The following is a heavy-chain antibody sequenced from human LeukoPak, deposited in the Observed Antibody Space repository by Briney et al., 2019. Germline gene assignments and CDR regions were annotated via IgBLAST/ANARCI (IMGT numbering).Heavy chain of an antibody. J-gene: IGHJ4*02. D-gene: IGHD6-13*01. CDR2: FYPEDGET. CDR3: ATDLTHRDSSSWYYFDY. V-gene: IGHV1-24*01. Sequence: ASVKVSCXXSGXXLTELSMHWVRQAPGKGLEWMGGFYPEDGETIYAQKFQGRVTMTEDTSTDTAYMELSSLRSEDTAVYYCATDLTHRDSSSWYYFDYWGQGTLVTVSS. CDR1: GXXLTELS.